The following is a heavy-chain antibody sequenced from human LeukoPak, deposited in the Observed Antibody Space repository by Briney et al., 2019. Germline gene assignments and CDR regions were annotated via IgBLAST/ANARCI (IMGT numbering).Heavy chain of an antibody. J-gene: IGHJ5*02. CDR3: ARDPPLPCGYSGDDRALFHP. Sequence: VSVKVSCKASGYTFTGYYMHWVRQAPGQGLEWMGWINPNSGGTNYAQKFQGRVTMTRDTSISTAYMELSRLRSDDTAVYYCARDPPLPCGYSGDDRALFHPWARGTVVSVSS. V-gene: IGHV1-2*02. D-gene: IGHD5-12*01. CDR1: GYTFTGYY. CDR2: INPNSGGT.